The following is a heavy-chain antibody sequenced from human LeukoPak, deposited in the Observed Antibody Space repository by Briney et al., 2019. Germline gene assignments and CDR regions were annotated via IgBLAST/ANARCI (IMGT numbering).Heavy chain of an antibody. V-gene: IGHV3-30*02. CDR1: GFNLNSYA. J-gene: IGHJ4*02. D-gene: IGHD6-6*01. CDR3: ATEYTPSSPLGELDS. Sequence: GGSLRLSCAVSGFNLNSYAMHWVRQAPGKGLEWVAVIRHDEANSFYADSVQGRFTISRDTSKKLLYLQMNSLRVEDTAVYYCATEYTPSSPLGELDSWGQGTLVTVSS. CDR2: IRHDEANS.